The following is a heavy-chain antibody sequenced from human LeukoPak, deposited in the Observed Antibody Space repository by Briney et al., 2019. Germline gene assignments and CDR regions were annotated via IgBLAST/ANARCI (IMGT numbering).Heavy chain of an antibody. V-gene: IGHV3-30*03. CDR1: GFTFSSYG. Sequence: LGGSLRLSCAASGFTFSSYGMHWVRQAPGKGLEWVAVISYDGSNKYYADSVKGRFTISRDNSKNTLYLQMNSLRAEDTAVYYCATGRSWLREGDYWGQGTLVTVSS. J-gene: IGHJ4*02. CDR2: ISYDGSNK. CDR3: ATGRSWLREGDY. D-gene: IGHD5-12*01.